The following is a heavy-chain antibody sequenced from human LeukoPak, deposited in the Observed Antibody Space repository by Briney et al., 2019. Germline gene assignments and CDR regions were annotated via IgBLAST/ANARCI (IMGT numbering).Heavy chain of an antibody. V-gene: IGHV3-7*03. CDR3: ARETRGYYDSSGYYNY. J-gene: IGHJ4*02. Sequence: GGSLRLSCAASGFTFSSYWMHWVRQAPGKGLGWVAKIKQDGSEKYYVDSVKGRFSISRDNARNSLHLQMNSLRAEDTAVYYCARETRGYYDSSGYYNYWGQGTLVTASS. CDR1: GFTFSSYW. CDR2: IKQDGSEK. D-gene: IGHD3-22*01.